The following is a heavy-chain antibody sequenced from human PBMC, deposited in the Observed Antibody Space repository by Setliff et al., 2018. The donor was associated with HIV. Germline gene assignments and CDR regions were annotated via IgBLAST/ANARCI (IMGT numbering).Heavy chain of an antibody. CDR2: FYYNGDS. J-gene: IGHJ4*02. D-gene: IGHD2-15*01. V-gene: IGHV4-39*01. CDR3: ARGEDIVVVVAAAPLHGVHFDY. CDR1: GDSVNDRSYF. Sequence: SETLSLTCTVSGDSVNDRSYFWGWIRQPPGKGLEWIGTFYYNGDSRYNPSLKSRVTISVDTSKNQFSLKLSSVTAADTAVYYCARGEDIVVVVAAAPLHGVHFDYWGQGTLVTVSS.